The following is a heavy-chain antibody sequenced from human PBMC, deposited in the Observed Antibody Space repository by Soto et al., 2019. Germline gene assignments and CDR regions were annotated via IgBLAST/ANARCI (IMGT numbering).Heavy chain of an antibody. V-gene: IGHV3-30*19. J-gene: IGHJ1*01. CDR3: ARWGTTGGLDV. Sequence: QVQLVESGGGVVQPGTSLRVSCVGSGFTFRSYVIHWVRQAPVKGLEWVALTSYDGSDKYYDDSVRGRFTISRDNSRNTVDLQMDSLRLEDAALYYCARWGTTGGLDVWGQGTLVSVSS. CDR1: GFTFRSYV. CDR2: TSYDGSDK. D-gene: IGHD3-16*01.